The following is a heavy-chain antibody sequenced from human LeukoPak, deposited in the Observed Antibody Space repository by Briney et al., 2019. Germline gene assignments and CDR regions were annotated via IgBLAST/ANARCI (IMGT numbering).Heavy chain of an antibody. Sequence: PGGSLRLSCAASGFTFSSYAMNWVRAAPGKGPEWVSTISGDGGDTHYADYVRGRFTISRANSKNTVFLQMNSLRAADTAVYYCAKSGSRDWDYFDYWGQGTLVTAS. CDR1: GFTFSSYA. V-gene: IGHV3-23*01. J-gene: IGHJ4*02. CDR2: ISGDGGDT. CDR3: AKSGSRDWDYFDY. D-gene: IGHD6-19*01.